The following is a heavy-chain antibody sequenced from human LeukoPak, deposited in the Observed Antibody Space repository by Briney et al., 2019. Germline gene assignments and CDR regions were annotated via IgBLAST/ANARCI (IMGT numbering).Heavy chain of an antibody. J-gene: IGHJ2*01. CDR3: ARDLPDEVPSFDL. CDR1: GFTFSSYS. D-gene: IGHD1-1*01. Sequence: NPGGPLRLSCAASGFTFSSYSMNWVRQAPGKGLEWVSSISSSRSYIYYVDSVKGRFTISRDNAKNSLYLQMNNLRAEDAAVYYCARDLPDEVPSFDLWGRGTLVTVSS. V-gene: IGHV3-21*01. CDR2: ISSSRSYI.